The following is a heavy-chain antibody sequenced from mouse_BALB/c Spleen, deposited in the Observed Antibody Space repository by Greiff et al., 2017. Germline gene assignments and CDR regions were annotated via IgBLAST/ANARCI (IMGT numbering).Heavy chain of an antibody. CDR1: GFTFSSYG. CDR3: ARDHDDDGGFAY. V-gene: IGHV5-6-3*01. D-gene: IGHD2-4*01. J-gene: IGHJ3*01. CDR2: IISNGGST. Sequence: EVQLVESGGGLVQPGGSLKLSCAASGFTFSSYGMSWVRQTPDKGLELVATIISNGGSTYYPDSVKGRFTISRDNAKNTLYLQMSSLKSEDTAMYYCARDHDDDGGFAYWGQGTLVTVSA.